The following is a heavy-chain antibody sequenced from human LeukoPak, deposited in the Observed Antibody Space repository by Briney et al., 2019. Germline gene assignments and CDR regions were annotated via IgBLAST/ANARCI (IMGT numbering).Heavy chain of an antibody. V-gene: IGHV3-21*01. J-gene: IGHJ4*02. CDR3: ARDMGWLQYDY. CDR1: GFTFSSYN. Sequence: GGSLRLSCAASGFTFSSYNMNWVRQAPGKGLEWVSSITSSSTYIYYADSVKGRFTISRDNARNSLSLQMNSLRAEDTAVYYCARDMGWLQYDYWGQGTLVTVSS. D-gene: IGHD5-24*01. CDR2: ITSSSTYI.